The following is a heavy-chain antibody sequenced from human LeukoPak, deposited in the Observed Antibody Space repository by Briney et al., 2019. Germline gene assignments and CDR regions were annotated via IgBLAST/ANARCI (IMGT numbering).Heavy chain of an antibody. CDR3: ARVGDSSGYYKGFDI. CDR1: GGAISSSNW. D-gene: IGHD3-22*01. CDR2: IYHSGST. V-gene: IGHV4-4*02. J-gene: IGHJ3*02. Sequence: SETLSLTCAISGGAISSSNWWNWVRQPPGKGLEWIGEIYHSGSTNYNPSLKSRVTISVDNSKNQFSLKLSSVTAADTAVYYCARVGDSSGYYKGFDIWGQGTMVTVSS.